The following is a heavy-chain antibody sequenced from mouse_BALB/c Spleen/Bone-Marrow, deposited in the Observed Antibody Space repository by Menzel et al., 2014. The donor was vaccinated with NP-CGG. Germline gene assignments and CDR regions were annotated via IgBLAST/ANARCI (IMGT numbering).Heavy chain of an antibody. CDR3: ARLGYYGGFAY. CDR2: INPDSKTI. Sequence: DVMLVESGGGLVQPGGSLKLSCAASGFDFSRYWMSWVRQAPGKGLEWIGEINPDSKTINYSPSLKDKFIISSDNAKNTLYLQMNKVRSEDTALYYCARLGYYGGFAYWGQGTLVTVSA. V-gene: IGHV4-1*02. CDR1: GFDFSRYW. J-gene: IGHJ3*01. D-gene: IGHD2-3*01.